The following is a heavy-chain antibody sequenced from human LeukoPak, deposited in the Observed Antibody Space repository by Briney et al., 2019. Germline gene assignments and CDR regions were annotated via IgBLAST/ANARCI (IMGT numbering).Heavy chain of an antibody. V-gene: IGHV1-2*04. Sequence: ASVKVSCKASGYTFTGYYMHWVRQAPGQGLEWMGWINPNSGGTNYAQKFQGWVTMTRDTSISTAYMELSRLRSDDTAVYYCARAWGYCSSTSCSEMDYYGMDVWGQGTTVTVSS. CDR2: INPNSGGT. J-gene: IGHJ6*02. CDR1: GYTFTGYY. D-gene: IGHD2-2*01. CDR3: ARAWGYCSSTSCSEMDYYGMDV.